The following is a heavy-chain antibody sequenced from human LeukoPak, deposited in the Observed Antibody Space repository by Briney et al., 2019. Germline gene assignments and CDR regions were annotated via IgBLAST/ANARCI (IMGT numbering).Heavy chain of an antibody. V-gene: IGHV3-21*01. J-gene: IGHJ4*02. CDR3: ASLHWARDTVSFDY. D-gene: IGHD4-17*01. CDR2: ISGGSTYI. Sequence: GGSLRLSCVASGFTFSSYNINWVRQAPGKGLEWVSSISGGSTYIYYADSVKGRFTISRDNAKNSLYLQMNSLRAEDTAVYYCASLHWARDTVSFDYWGQGALVTVSS. CDR1: GFTFSSYN.